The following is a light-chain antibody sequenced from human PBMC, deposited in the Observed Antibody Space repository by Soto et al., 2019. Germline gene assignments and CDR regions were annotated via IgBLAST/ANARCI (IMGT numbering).Light chain of an antibody. J-gene: IGKJ4*01. V-gene: IGKV3-20*01. CDR2: GTS. CDR1: QSVSSSY. Sequence: EIVLTQSPGTLSLSPGERATLSCRASQSVSSSYLAWYQQKPGQAPRFLIYGTSSRATRIPDRFSGSGSGTEFSLTISRLEPEDFAVYYCQQYSKWPLTFGGGTKVDI. CDR3: QQYSKWPLT.